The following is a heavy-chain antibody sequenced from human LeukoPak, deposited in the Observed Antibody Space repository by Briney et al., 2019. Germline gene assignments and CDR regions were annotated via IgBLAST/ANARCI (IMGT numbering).Heavy chain of an antibody. CDR2: IYSGGST. Sequence: GSLRLSCAASGFTVSSNYMSWVRQAPGKGLEWVSVIYSGGSTYYADSVKGRFTISRHNSKNTLYLQMNSLRAEDTAVYYCASGPLRAREGSNYFDYWGQGTLVTVSS. V-gene: IGHV3-53*04. J-gene: IGHJ4*02. CDR3: ASGPLRAREGSNYFDY. CDR1: GFTVSSNY. D-gene: IGHD1-26*01.